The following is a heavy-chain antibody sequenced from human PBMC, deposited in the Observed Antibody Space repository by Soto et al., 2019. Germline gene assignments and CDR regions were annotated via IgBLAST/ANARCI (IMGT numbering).Heavy chain of an antibody. CDR2: MSHSGGT. CDR1: GGSVNSGNYY. Sequence: SETLSLTCAVFGGSVNSGNYYWSWIRQPPGKGLEWIGEMSHSGGTHFNPSLKSRVTISVDTFKNQFSLKLTSVTAADTAVYYCARVTYYDILTGYSGPMDVWSQGTTVTVSS. J-gene: IGHJ6*02. CDR3: ARVTYYDILTGYSGPMDV. V-gene: IGHV4-61*01. D-gene: IGHD3-9*01.